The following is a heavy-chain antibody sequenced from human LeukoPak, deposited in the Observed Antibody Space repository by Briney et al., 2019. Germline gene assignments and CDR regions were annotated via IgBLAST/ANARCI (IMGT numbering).Heavy chain of an antibody. D-gene: IGHD3-10*01. Sequence: TGGSLRLSCAASGFTFSDYYMSWIRQAPGKGLEWVSYISSSGSTIYYADSVKGRFTISRDNAKNSLYLQMNSLRAEDTAVYYCATSIYGSGNAFDIWGQGTMVTVSS. CDR1: GFTFSDYY. V-gene: IGHV3-11*01. J-gene: IGHJ3*02. CDR3: ATSIYGSGNAFDI. CDR2: ISSSGSTI.